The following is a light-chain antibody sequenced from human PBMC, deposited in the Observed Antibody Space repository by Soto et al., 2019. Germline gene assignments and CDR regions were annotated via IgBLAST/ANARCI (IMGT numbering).Light chain of an antibody. CDR2: WAS. V-gene: IGKV4-1*01. Sequence: DIVMTQSPDSLAVSLGERATINCKSSQSIFYSSNNKNYLTWYQQKPGQPPKLLIYWASTRESGVPDRFSGSGSGTDFTLTISCLQSEDFATYYCQQYYSFPPTFGQGTKVEIK. J-gene: IGKJ1*01. CDR1: QSIFYSSNNKNY. CDR3: QQYYSFPPT.